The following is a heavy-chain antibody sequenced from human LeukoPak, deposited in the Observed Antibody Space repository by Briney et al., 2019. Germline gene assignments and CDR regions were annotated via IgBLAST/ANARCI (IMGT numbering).Heavy chain of an antibody. D-gene: IGHD1-26*01. J-gene: IGHJ4*02. V-gene: IGHV3-7*01. CDR1: GFTFSTYW. CDR2: IKRDGSEK. CDR3: ARDSSGNLDY. Sequence: GGSLRLSCAASGFTFSTYWMAWVRQAQGEGPEWVANIKRDGSEKYYVESVKGRFTISRDNAKNSLFLQMNSLTAEDTSIYYCARDSSGNLDYWGQGALVTVSS.